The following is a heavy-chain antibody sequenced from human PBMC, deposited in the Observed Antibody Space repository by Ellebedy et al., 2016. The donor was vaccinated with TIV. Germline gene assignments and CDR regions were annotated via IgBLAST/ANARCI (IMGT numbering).Heavy chain of an antibody. V-gene: IGHV4-39*01. CDR3: ARHGGCSGGSCYGRFDP. Sequence: SETLSLTXTVSGGSISSTSYYWGWIRQPPGKGLEWIGTVYYSGSTYYNPSLKSRVTISVDTSKNQFSLKLNSVTAADTAIYYCARHGGCSGGSCYGRFDPWGQGTLVTVSS. D-gene: IGHD2-15*01. CDR2: VYYSGST. CDR1: GGSISSTSYY. J-gene: IGHJ5*02.